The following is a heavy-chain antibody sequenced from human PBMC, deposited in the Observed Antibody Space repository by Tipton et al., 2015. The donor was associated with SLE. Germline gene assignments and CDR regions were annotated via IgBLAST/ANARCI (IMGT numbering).Heavy chain of an antibody. D-gene: IGHD6-19*01. Sequence: TLSLTCTVSGGSIRNYYWSWIRQPPGKGLEWIGYIYNSGSTNYNPSLKSRVTISVDTSKNQFSLKLSSVTAADTAVYYCAILPGSSGGGYWGQGTLVTVSS. CDR1: GGSIRNYY. J-gene: IGHJ4*02. CDR2: IYNSGST. CDR3: AILPGSSGGGY. V-gene: IGHV4-59*01.